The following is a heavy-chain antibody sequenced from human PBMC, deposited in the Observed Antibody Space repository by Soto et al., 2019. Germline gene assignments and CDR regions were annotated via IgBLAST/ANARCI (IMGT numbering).Heavy chain of an antibody. D-gene: IGHD6-19*01. Sequence: QVHLLLQSGAEVKKPGSSVKVSCKASGGNPSNSAISWVRQAPGQGLEWMGGIIPVFGIVSYGQNFQGRVTLTADESTSTAYMELSSLRSEDTAVYFCAGGRIVVAGSSAYYGMDVWGQGTTVTVSS. CDR1: GGNPSNSA. J-gene: IGHJ6*02. CDR2: IIPVFGIV. V-gene: IGHV1-69*01. CDR3: AGGRIVVAGSSAYYGMDV.